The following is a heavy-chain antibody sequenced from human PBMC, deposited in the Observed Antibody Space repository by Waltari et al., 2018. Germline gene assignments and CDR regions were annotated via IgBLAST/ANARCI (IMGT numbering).Heavy chain of an antibody. J-gene: IGHJ4*02. CDR2: INHRGST. D-gene: IGHD6-13*01. CDR3: ARGSEQQRTFDY. Sequence: QVQLQQWGAGLLKPSETLSLTCAVYGGSFSGYYWSWIRQPPGKGLEWIGEINHRGSTNYNPSLKSRVTISVDTSKNQFSLKLSSVTAADTAVYYCARGSEQQRTFDYWGQGTLVTVSS. V-gene: IGHV4-34*01. CDR1: GGSFSGYY.